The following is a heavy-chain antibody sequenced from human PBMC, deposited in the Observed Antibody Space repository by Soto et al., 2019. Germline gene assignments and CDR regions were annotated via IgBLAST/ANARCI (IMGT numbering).Heavy chain of an antibody. V-gene: IGHV1-3*01. J-gene: IGHJ6*02. Sequence: ASVKVSCKASGYTFTSYAMHWVRQAPGQRLEWMGWINAGNGNTKYSQKFQGRVTITRDTPASTAYMELSSLRSEDMAVYYCARDPAEKGAIFHYYYYGMAVWGQGTTVTVSS. CDR3: ARDPAEKGAIFHYYYYGMAV. CDR1: GYTFTSYA. CDR2: INAGNGNT. D-gene: IGHD1-26*01.